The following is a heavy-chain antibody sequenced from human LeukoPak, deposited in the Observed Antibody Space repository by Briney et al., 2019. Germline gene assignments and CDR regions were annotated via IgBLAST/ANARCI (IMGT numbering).Heavy chain of an antibody. Sequence: ASVKVSRKASGYSFTTYGITWVRQAPGQGLEWMGWISGYNGDTIYAQKFQGRVTMTTDTSTSTTYMDLRTLTSDDTAVYYCARVGATKFDAFDIWGQGTMVTVSS. CDR3: ARVGATKFDAFDI. J-gene: IGHJ3*02. CDR1: GYSFTTYG. D-gene: IGHD1-26*01. V-gene: IGHV1-18*01. CDR2: ISGYNGDT.